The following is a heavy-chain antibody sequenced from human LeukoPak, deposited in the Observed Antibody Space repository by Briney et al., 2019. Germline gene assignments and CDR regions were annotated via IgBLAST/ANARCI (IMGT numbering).Heavy chain of an antibody. V-gene: IGHV3-23*01. CDR3: AKYYAARSRSFDF. J-gene: IGHJ4*02. CDR2: IGSGGDT. D-gene: IGHD3-10*01. CDR1: GLIFSSYA. Sequence: GGSLRLSCAASGLIFSSYAMTWLRQSPGKGLEWVSVIGSGGDTYYSDSVQGRFTISRDNSKNTLYLQMNSLRADDTAVYYCAKYYAARSRSFDFWGQGTLVTVSS.